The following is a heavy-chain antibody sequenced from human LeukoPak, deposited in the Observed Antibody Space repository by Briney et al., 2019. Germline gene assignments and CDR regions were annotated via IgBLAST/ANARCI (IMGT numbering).Heavy chain of an antibody. CDR3: TSRKGGDQLDLDS. J-gene: IGHJ4*02. CDR1: GFTFGSYA. D-gene: IGHD1-1*01. CDR2: IVASGGST. V-gene: IGHV3-23*01. Sequence: GGSLTLSCAASGFTFGSYAMNWVRQAPGKGLEWVSGIVASGGSTYYAATVKGRFTISRDNSKNTLYLQMNGLRAQATAIYYSTSRKGGDQLDLDSWGQGTLVTVSS.